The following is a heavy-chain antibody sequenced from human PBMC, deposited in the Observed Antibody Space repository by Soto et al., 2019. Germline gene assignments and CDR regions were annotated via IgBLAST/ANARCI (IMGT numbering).Heavy chain of an antibody. Sequence: QVQLVESGGGVVQPGRSLRLSCAASGFTFSSYGMHWVRQAPGKGLEWVAVIWYDGSNKYYADSVKGRFTISRDNSQNTLYLQMNRLRAEDTGVYYCARDSYGVDYWGQGTLVTVSS. J-gene: IGHJ4*02. CDR1: GFTFSSYG. CDR3: ARDSYGVDY. V-gene: IGHV3-33*01. D-gene: IGHD1-26*01. CDR2: IWYDGSNK.